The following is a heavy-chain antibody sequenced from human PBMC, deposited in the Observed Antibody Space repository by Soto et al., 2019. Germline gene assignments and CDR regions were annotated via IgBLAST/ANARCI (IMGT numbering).Heavy chain of an antibody. CDR3: ARSGWIDY. CDR1: GFTFSGYE. V-gene: IGHV3-48*03. CDR2: ISSGGTTK. J-gene: IGHJ4*02. D-gene: IGHD6-19*01. Sequence: GGSLRPSCAASGFTFSGYEMHWVRQAPGKGLEWLSYISSGGTTKHYADSVKGRFTISRDNPKNSLYLQMNSLRAEDTAVYYCARSGWIDYWGQGTLVTVSS.